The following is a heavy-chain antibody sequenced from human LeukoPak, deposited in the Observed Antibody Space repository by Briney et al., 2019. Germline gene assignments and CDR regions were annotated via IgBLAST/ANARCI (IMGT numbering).Heavy chain of an antibody. CDR3: ARDQYSSGWYVNF. Sequence: GRSLRLSCAASGFTFSSYAMHWVRQAPGKGLEWVAVISYDGSNKYYADSVKGRFTISRDNSKNTLYLQMNSLRAEDTAVYYCARDQYSSGWYVNFWGRGTLVTVSS. V-gene: IGHV3-30-3*01. CDR2: ISYDGSNK. CDR1: GFTFSSYA. D-gene: IGHD6-19*01. J-gene: IGHJ4*02.